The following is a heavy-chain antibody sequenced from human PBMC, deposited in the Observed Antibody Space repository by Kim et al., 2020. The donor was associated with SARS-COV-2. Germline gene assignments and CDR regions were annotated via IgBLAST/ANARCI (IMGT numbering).Heavy chain of an antibody. V-gene: IGHV3-23*01. CDR3: AKANGAPSSSSSDTRKGNYYYYGMDV. CDR2: ISGSGGST. D-gene: IGHD6-6*01. J-gene: IGHJ6*02. CDR1: GFTFSSYA. Sequence: GGSLRLSCAASGFTFSSYAMSWVRQAPGKGLEWVSAISGSGGSTYYADSVKGRFTISRDNSKNTLYLQMNSLRAEDTAVYYCAKANGAPSSSSSDTRKGNYYYYGMDVWGQGTTVTVSS.